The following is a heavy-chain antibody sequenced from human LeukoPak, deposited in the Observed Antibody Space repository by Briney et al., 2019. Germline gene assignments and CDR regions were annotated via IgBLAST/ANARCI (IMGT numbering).Heavy chain of an antibody. Sequence: SETLSLTCTVSGGSISSSSYYWGWIRQPPGKGLEWIGSIYYSGSTYYNPSLKSRVTISVDTSKNQFSLKLSPVTAADTAVYYCARPEGISGLFDYWGQGTLVTVSS. D-gene: IGHD5/OR15-5a*01. CDR1: GGSISSSSYY. CDR2: IYYSGST. CDR3: ARPEGISGLFDY. J-gene: IGHJ4*02. V-gene: IGHV4-39*01.